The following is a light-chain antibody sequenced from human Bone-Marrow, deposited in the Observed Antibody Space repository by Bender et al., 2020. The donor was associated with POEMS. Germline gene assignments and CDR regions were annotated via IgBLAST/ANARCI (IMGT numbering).Light chain of an antibody. J-gene: IGLJ2*01. CDR1: STDVGSSDL. CDR2: EES. Sequence: QSGLTQPASVSGSPGQSITISCPGTSTDVGSSDLAFLYQQLPGKAPKLIIFEESQRPSGGSHRVSGSKSGSTASLTISGLQADDEADYYCWAYAGSGIWMIGGGTKLTVL. V-gene: IGLV2-23*01. CDR3: WAYAGSGIWM.